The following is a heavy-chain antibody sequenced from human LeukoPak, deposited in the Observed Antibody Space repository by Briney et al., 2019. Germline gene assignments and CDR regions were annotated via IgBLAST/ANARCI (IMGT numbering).Heavy chain of an antibody. V-gene: IGHV3-15*01. J-gene: IGHJ4*02. CDR1: GFTFSNAW. CDR3: STCLLLYAHKRWIDY. Sequence: GGSLRLSCAASGFTFSNAWMSWVRQAPGKGLEWVGRIKSKTDGGTTDYAAPVKGRFTISRDDSKNTLYLQMNSLKTEDTAVYYCSTCLLLYAHKRWIDYWGQGTLVTVSS. D-gene: IGHD2-15*01. CDR2: IKSKTDGGTT.